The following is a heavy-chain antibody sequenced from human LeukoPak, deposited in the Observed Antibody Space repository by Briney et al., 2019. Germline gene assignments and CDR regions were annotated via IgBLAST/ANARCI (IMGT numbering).Heavy chain of an antibody. J-gene: IGHJ4*02. CDR3: ASQDAAGYFFDY. V-gene: IGHV4-39*01. D-gene: IGHD6-25*01. CDR2: IYYSGST. Sequence: PSETLSLTCIVSGGSISSSSYYWGWIRQPPGKGLEWIGSIYYSGSTYYNPSLKSRVTISVDTSKNQFSLKLSSVTAADTAMYYCASQDAAGYFFDYWGQGTLVTVPS. CDR1: GGSISSSSYY.